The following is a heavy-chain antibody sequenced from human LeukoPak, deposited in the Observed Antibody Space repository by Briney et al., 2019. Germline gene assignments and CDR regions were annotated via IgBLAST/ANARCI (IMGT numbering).Heavy chain of an antibody. Sequence: ASVKVSCKASGYTFTSYDINWVRQATGQGLEWMGWMNPNSGNTGYAQKFQGRVTMTRNTSISAAYMELSSLRSEDAAVYYCARLYCGSTSCYADYWGQGTLVTVSS. J-gene: IGHJ4*02. D-gene: IGHD2-2*01. V-gene: IGHV1-8*01. CDR3: ARLYCGSTSCYADY. CDR1: GYTFTSYD. CDR2: MNPNSGNT.